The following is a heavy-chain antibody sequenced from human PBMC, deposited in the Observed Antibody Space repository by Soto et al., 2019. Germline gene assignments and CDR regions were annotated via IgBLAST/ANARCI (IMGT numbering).Heavy chain of an antibody. J-gene: IGHJ4*02. V-gene: IGHV4-34*01. CDR2: INHSGST. D-gene: IGHD6-13*01. CDR1: GGSFSGYY. Sequence: QVQLQQWGAGLLKPSETLSLTCAVYGGSFSGYYWSWIRQPPGKGLEWIGEINHSGSTNYNPSLKGRVTISVDTSKNQFSLKLSSVTAADTAVYYCARGPRGEGSSWYGGDYWGQGTLVTVSS. CDR3: ARGPRGEGSSWYGGDY.